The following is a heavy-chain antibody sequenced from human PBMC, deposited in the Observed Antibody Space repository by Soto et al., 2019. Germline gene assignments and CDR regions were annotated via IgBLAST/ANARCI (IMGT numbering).Heavy chain of an antibody. V-gene: IGHV4-4*07. CDR3: AREAGPDRWFDP. CDR2: ISTSGTT. D-gene: IGHD6-19*01. J-gene: IGHJ5*02. CDR1: GASIRSYF. Sequence: KTSETLSLTCTDSGASIRSYFWTWIRQPAGKGLDWIGRISTSGTTNYNPSLKSRVTMSVDTSKNHFSLNLSSVTAADTAVYYCAREAGPDRWFDPWGQGTLVTVSS.